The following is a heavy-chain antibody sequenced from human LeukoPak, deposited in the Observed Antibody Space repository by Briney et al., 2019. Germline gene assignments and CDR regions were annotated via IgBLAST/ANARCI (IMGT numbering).Heavy chain of an antibody. CDR3: ARKAQYNGHYPLDY. CDR1: GFTFSSYG. V-gene: IGHV3-33*01. Sequence: GGSLRLSCAASGFTFSSYGMHWVRQAPGKGLEWVAVIWYDGSNKYYADSVKGRFAISRDNSKNTLCLQMNSLRAEDTALYFCARKAQYNGHYPLDYWGQGTLVTVSS. CDR2: IWYDGSNK. D-gene: IGHD1-7*01. J-gene: IGHJ4*02.